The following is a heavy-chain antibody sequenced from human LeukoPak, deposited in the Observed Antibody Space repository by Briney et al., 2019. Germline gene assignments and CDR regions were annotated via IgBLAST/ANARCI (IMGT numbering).Heavy chain of an antibody. CDR1: GFTFSSYG. J-gene: IGHJ4*02. CDR3: AKDRKIIVATITLFDY. D-gene: IGHD5-12*01. CDR2: IRYDGSNK. V-gene: IGHV3-30*02. Sequence: GGSLRLSCAASGFTFSSYGMHWVRQAPGKGLEWVAFIRYDGSNKYYADSVKGRFTISRDNSKNTLYLQMNSLRAEDTAVYYCAKDRKIIVATITLFDYWGQGTLVTVSS.